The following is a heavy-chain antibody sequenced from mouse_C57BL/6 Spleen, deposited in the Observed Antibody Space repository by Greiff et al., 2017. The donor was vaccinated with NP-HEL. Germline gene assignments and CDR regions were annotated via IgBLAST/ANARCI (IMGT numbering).Heavy chain of an antibody. Sequence: VQLQQSGAELVRPGASVTLSCKASGYTFTDYEMHWVKQTPVHGLEWIGAIDPETGGTAYNQKFKGKAILTADKSSSTAYMELRSLTSEDSAVYYCTRTVVATRYFDVWGTGTTVTVSS. CDR2: IDPETGGT. V-gene: IGHV1-15*01. J-gene: IGHJ1*03. D-gene: IGHD1-1*01. CDR3: TRTVVATRYFDV. CDR1: GYTFTDYE.